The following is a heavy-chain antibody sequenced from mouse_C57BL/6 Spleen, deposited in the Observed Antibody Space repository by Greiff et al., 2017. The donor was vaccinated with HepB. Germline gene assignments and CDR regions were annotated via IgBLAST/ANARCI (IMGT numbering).Heavy chain of an antibody. V-gene: IGHV5-17*01. CDR1: GFTFSDYG. D-gene: IGHD1-1*02. CDR2: ISSGSSTI. Sequence: EVQRVESGGGLVKPGGSLKLSCAASGFTFSDYGMHWVRQAPEKGLEWVAYISSGSSTIYYADTVKGRFTISRDNAKNTLFLQMTSLRSEDTAIYYWARRNYPYAMDYWGQGTSVTVSS. CDR3: ARRNYPYAMDY. J-gene: IGHJ4*01.